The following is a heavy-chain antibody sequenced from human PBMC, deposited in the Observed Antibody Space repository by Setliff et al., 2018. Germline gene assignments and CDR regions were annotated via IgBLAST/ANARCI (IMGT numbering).Heavy chain of an antibody. D-gene: IGHD1-26*01. CDR1: GGPFSGAS. CDR2: VYHSGTA. V-gene: IGHV4-59*01. J-gene: IGHJ4*02. CDR3: AKGGAYRYFDF. Sequence: SETLSLTCTVSGGPFSGASIWSWIRQPPGKGLEFIGYVYHSGTAKYDPSLESRAIMSVDASKNEISLMLKSVTAADTAVYYCAKGGAYRYFDFWGQGALVTVSS.